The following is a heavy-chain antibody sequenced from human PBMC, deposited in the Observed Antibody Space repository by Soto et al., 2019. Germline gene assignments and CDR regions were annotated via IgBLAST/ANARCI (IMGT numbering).Heavy chain of an antibody. V-gene: IGHV4-31*03. Sequence: QVQLQESGPGLVKPSQTLSLTCTVSGGSISSGGYYWSWIRQHPGKGLEWIGYIYYSGSTYYNPPLKSRVHXSXDXXKNQFSLKLSSVTAADTAVYYCARGRTSSPTPGDYWGQGTLVTVSS. CDR1: GGSISSGGYY. J-gene: IGHJ4*02. D-gene: IGHD2-2*01. CDR2: IYYSGST. CDR3: ARGRTSSPTPGDY.